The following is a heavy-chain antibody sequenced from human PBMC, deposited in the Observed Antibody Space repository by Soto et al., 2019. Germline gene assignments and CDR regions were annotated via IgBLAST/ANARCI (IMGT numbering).Heavy chain of an antibody. D-gene: IGHD1-26*01. CDR1: GFTFSSYA. CDR2: ISYDGGDK. V-gene: IGHV3-30-3*01. CDR3: ARAPSPATGNYWAY. Sequence: QVQLVESGGGVVQPGRSLRLSCAASGFTFSSYAMHWVRQAPGKGLEWVALISYDGGDKYYADSVKGRFTISRDNSKNTLYLKMTSLSPDDTAVYYGARAPSPATGNYWAYWGQGTRVTVSS. J-gene: IGHJ4*02.